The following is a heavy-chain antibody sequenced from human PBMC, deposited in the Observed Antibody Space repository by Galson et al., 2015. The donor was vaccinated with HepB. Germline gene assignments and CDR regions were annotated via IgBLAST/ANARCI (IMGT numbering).Heavy chain of an antibody. CDR2: LNSDGST. CDR3: AKVATTPVWAFDI. J-gene: IGHJ3*02. D-gene: IGHD5-12*01. V-gene: IGHV3-53*04. CDR1: GLTVSSHY. Sequence: SLRLSCAVSGLTVSSHYMTWVRQAPGKGLEWVSVLNSDGSTYYADSVKGRFTISRHNSWNTLYLQMNILTTEDTAVYYCAKVATTPVWAFDIWGQGTMVTVSS.